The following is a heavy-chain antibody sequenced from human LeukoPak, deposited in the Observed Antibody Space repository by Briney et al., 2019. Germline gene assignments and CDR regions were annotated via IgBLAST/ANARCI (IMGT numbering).Heavy chain of an antibody. Sequence: GGSLRLSCATSGFTFSSYAMSWVRQAPGKGLEWVSAISSSGGSTYYADSVKGRFTISRDNSKNTLYLQMNSLRAEDTAVYYCAKDRGVPAAIHHDAFDIWGQGTMVTVSS. CDR2: ISSSGGST. D-gene: IGHD2-2*01. J-gene: IGHJ3*02. CDR1: GFTFSSYA. V-gene: IGHV3-23*01. CDR3: AKDRGVPAAIHHDAFDI.